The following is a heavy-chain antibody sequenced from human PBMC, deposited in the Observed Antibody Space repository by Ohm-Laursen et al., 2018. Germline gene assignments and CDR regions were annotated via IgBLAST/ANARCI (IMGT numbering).Heavy chain of an antibody. CDR2: ISGSGGST. J-gene: IGHJ6*02. D-gene: IGHD2-15*01. Sequence: SLRLSCAASGFTFSGYDMHWVRQAPGKGLEWVSGISGSGGSTYYADSVKGRFTISRDNSKNTLYLQMNSLRAEDTAVYHCAKGTIPFVVVEAATGSGYYGMDVWGQGTTVTVSS. CDR1: GFTFSGYD. CDR3: AKGTIPFVVVEAATGSGYYGMDV. V-gene: IGHV3-23*01.